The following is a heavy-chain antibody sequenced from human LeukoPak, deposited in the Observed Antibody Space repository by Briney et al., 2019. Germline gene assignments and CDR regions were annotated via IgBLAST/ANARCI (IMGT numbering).Heavy chain of an antibody. V-gene: IGHV4-34*01. CDR1: GGSFSGYY. Sequence: SETLSLTCAVYGGSFSGYYWSWIRQPPGKGLEWIGEINHSGSTNYNPSLKSRVTISADTSKNQFSLKLSSVTAADTAVYYCASPRGYSYGSRTDDDYWGQGTLVTVSS. D-gene: IGHD5-18*01. CDR2: INHSGST. J-gene: IGHJ4*02. CDR3: ASPRGYSYGSRTDDDY.